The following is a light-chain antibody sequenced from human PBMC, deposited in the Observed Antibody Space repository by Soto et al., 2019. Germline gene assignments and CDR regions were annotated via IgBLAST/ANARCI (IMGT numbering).Light chain of an antibody. Sequence: DIVMTQTPISLSVTPGQPTSISCKSSQSLLHSDGKTYLSWYLQKPGQPPQLLISEVSNRFSGVPDRFSGSGSGTDFTLKISRVDADDVGVYYCMQSLELPRTFGQGTKVEIK. V-gene: IGKV2D-29*01. CDR3: MQSLELPRT. CDR2: EVS. CDR1: QSLLHSDGKTY. J-gene: IGKJ1*01.